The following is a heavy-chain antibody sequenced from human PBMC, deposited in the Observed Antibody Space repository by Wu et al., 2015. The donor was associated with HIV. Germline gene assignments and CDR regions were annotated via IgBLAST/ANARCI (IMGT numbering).Heavy chain of an antibody. V-gene: IGHV1-69*01. CDR3: ACDYYGSGSLLYGLLDY. CDR1: GGTFSSYA. J-gene: IGHJ4*02. CDR2: IIPIFGTA. Sequence: QVQLVQSGAEVKKPGSSVKVSCKASGGTFSSYAISWVRQAPGQGLEWMGGIIPIFGTANYAQKFQGRVTITTDESTSTAYMELSSLRSEDTAVYYCACDYYGSGSLLYGLLDYWGQGTLVTVSS. D-gene: IGHD3-10*01.